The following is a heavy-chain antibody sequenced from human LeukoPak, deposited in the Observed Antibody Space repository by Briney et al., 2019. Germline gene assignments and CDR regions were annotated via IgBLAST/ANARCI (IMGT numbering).Heavy chain of an antibody. J-gene: IGHJ4*02. D-gene: IGHD3-10*01. CDR1: GVSFSGYY. V-gene: IGHV4-34*01. Sequence: SETLSLTCAVYGVSFSGYYWSWIRQPPGKGLEWIGEINHSGSTNYNPSLKSRVTISVDTSKNQFSLKLCSVTAADTAVYYCARDLVGDYFDYWGQGTLVTVSS. CDR2: INHSGST. CDR3: ARDLVGDYFDY.